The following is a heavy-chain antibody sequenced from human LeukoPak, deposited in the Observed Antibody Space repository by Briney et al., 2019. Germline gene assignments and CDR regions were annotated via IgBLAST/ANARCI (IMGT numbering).Heavy chain of an antibody. CDR1: GGSISSGDYY. J-gene: IGHJ5*02. Sequence: SQTLSLTCPVSGGSISSGDYYWSWIRQPPGKGLEWIGYIYYSGSTYYNPSLKSRVTISVDTSKNQFSLKLSSVTAADTAVYYCARTFSGYDFWSGYSTENNWFDPWGQGTLVTVSS. V-gene: IGHV4-30-4*08. CDR2: IYYSGST. CDR3: ARTFSGYDFWSGYSTENNWFDP. D-gene: IGHD3-3*01.